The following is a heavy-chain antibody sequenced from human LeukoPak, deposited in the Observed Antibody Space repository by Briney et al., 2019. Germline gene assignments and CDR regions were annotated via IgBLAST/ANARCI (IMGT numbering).Heavy chain of an antibody. Sequence: GGSLRLSCAASGFTFSNAWMSWVRQAPGKGLEWVGRIKSKTDGGTTDYAAPVKGRFTISRDDSKNTLYLQMNSLKTEDTAVYHCTTDPVDTAYYYFDYWGQGTLVTVSS. CDR2: IKSKTDGGTT. CDR3: TTDPVDTAYYYFDY. V-gene: IGHV3-15*01. J-gene: IGHJ4*02. D-gene: IGHD5-18*01. CDR1: GFTFSNAW.